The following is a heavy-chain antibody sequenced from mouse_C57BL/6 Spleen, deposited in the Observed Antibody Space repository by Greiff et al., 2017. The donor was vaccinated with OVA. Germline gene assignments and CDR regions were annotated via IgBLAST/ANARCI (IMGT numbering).Heavy chain of an antibody. J-gene: IGHJ2*01. CDR1: GYTFTSYW. CDR3: GRWERDY. CDR2: IDPSDSYT. V-gene: IGHV1-50*01. Sequence: QVQLQQPGAELVKPGASVKLSCKASGYTFTSYWMQWVKQRPGQGLEWIGEIDPSDSYTNYNQKFKGKATLTVDTSSSTAYMQLSSLTSEDSAVYYGGRWERDYWGQGTTLTVSS. D-gene: IGHD4-1*01.